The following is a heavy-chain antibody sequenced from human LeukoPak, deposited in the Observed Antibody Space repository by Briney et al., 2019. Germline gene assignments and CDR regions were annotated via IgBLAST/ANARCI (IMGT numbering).Heavy chain of an antibody. J-gene: IGHJ5*02. Sequence: SETLSLTCTVSGGSITRDYWSWIRQPPGKGLECIGYISYSGSTNSNPSLKSRVTISIDTSKNQFSLKLSSVTATDTAVYYCARLTARSWFDPWGQGTLVTVSS. CDR2: ISYSGST. CDR1: GGSITRDY. V-gene: IGHV4-59*08. D-gene: IGHD1-14*01. CDR3: ARLTARSWFDP.